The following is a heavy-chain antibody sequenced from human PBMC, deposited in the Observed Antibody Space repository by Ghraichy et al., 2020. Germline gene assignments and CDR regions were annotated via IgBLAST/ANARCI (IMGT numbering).Heavy chain of an antibody. CDR3: ARDRYYYDSSGYYQFDY. CDR1: GGTFSSYA. J-gene: IGHJ4*02. Sequence: SVKVSCKASGGTFSSYAISWVRQAPGQGLEWMGGIIPIFGTANYAQKFQGRVTITADESTSTAYMELSSLRSEDTAVYYCARDRYYYDSSGYYQFDYWGQGTLVTVSS. V-gene: IGHV1-69*13. D-gene: IGHD3-22*01. CDR2: IIPIFGTA.